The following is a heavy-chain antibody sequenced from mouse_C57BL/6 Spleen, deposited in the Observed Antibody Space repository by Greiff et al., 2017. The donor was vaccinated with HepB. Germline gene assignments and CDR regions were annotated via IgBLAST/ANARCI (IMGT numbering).Heavy chain of an antibody. CDR3: TRDRVYDYDGGGLFDY. D-gene: IGHD2-4*01. V-gene: IGHV5-9-1*02. CDR1: GFTFSSYA. J-gene: IGHJ2*01. CDR2: ISSGGDYI. Sequence: EVQLVESGEGLVKPGGSLKLSCAASGFTFSSYAMSWVRQTPEKRLEWVAYISSGGDYIYYADTVKGRFTISRDNARNTLYLQMSSLKSEDTAMYYCTRDRVYDYDGGGLFDYWGQGTTLTVSS.